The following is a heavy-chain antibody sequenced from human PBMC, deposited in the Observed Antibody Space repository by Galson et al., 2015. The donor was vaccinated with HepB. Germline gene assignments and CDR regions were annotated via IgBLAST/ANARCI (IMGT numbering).Heavy chain of an antibody. D-gene: IGHD6-19*01. Sequence: SVKVSCKASGYTFTSYAMHWVRQAPGQRLEWMGWINAGNGNTKYSQKFQGRVTITRDTSASTAYMELSSLRSEDTAVYYCARIGYSSGWSKEGSFDYWGQGTLVTVSS. V-gene: IGHV1-3*01. J-gene: IGHJ4*02. CDR1: GYTFTSYA. CDR2: INAGNGNT. CDR3: ARIGYSSGWSKEGSFDY.